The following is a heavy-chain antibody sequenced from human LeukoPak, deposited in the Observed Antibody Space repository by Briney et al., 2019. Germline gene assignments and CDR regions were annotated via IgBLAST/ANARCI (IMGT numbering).Heavy chain of an antibody. Sequence: GGSLRLSCVLSGLTFSDAWMSWVRQAPGKGLEWVGRIRNDRITDYAAPVQGRFSISRDNSKNTFYLQMNSLRAEDTGRYFRTWMATIFTVDYWGQGTLVTVSS. CDR3: TWMATIFTVDY. J-gene: IGHJ4*02. D-gene: IGHD5-12*01. CDR1: GLTFSDAW. V-gene: IGHV3-15*01. CDR2: IRNDRIT.